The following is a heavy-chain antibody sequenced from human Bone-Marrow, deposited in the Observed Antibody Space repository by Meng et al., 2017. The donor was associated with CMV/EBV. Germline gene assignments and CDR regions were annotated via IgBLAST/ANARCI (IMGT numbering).Heavy chain of an antibody. CDR2: IIPIFGRA. V-gene: IGHV1-69*05. J-gene: IGHJ4*02. CDR3: ARDRGVEGYQLLD. Sequence: SVKVSCKASGGTFSSYAISWVRRAPGQGLEWMGGIIPIFGRANYAQKFQGRVTITTDESTSTAYMELSSLRSEDTAVYYCARDRGVEGYQLLDWGQGARVTVSS. D-gene: IGHD2-2*01. CDR1: GGTFSSYA.